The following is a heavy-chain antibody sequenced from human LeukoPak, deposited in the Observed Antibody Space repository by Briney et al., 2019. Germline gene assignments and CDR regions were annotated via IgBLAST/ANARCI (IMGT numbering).Heavy chain of an antibody. CDR3: AKDRRDGYKTPYYFDY. D-gene: IGHD5-24*01. J-gene: IGHJ4*02. CDR1: GFTFSSYA. Sequence: PGGSLRLSCAASGFTFSSYAMSWVRQAPGKGLEWVSAISGSGGSTYYADSVKGRFTISRDNSKNTLYLQMNSLRAEDTAVYYCAKDRRDGYKTPYYFDYWGQGTLVTVSS. CDR2: ISGSGGST. V-gene: IGHV3-23*01.